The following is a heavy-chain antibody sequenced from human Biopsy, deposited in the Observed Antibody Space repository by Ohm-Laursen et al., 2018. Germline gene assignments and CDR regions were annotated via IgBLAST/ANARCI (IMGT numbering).Heavy chain of an antibody. V-gene: IGHV4-59*01. CDR2: VYHRGIS. CDR3: ARTPRDSFWSGSYKRGLWFDP. D-gene: IGHD3-3*01. J-gene: IGHJ5*02. CDR1: GGSIISYY. Sequence: SQTLSLTCTVSGGSIISYYWTWIRQTPGKGLVWIGHVYHRGISNYNPSLKSRVTISKDTFRNQFSLQQSSLTAADTAVYYCARTPRDSFWSGSYKRGLWFDPWGQGTLVTVSS.